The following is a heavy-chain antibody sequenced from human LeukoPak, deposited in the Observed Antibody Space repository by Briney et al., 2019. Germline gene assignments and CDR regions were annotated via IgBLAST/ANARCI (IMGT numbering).Heavy chain of an antibody. D-gene: IGHD1-26*01. CDR1: GFTFSGSW. J-gene: IGHJ4*02. V-gene: IGHV3-74*01. CDR3: ARDGRSGNFDK. CDR2: MNADGSIT. Sequence: GGSLRLSCAASGFTFSGSWMHWVRQTPGWGLVWVSRMNADGSITTYADSVKGRFTISRDTAKNTLYLRMNSLRAEDTAVYYCARDGRSGNFDKWGQGTLVSVSS.